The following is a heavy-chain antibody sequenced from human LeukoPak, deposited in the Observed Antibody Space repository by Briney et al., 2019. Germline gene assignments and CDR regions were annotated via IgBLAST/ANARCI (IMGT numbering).Heavy chain of an antibody. CDR1: GYTFIDYG. J-gene: IGHJ4*02. D-gene: IGHD6-13*01. V-gene: IGHV1-18*01. CDR2: ISTYNGHT. Sequence: ASVKVSCKASGYTFIDYGVSWVRQAPGQGLEWMGWISTYNGHTYYAQKLQGRVTMTTDTSTSTAYMELRSLRSDDTAVYYCARDAAAAGPFEYWGQGTLVTVSS. CDR3: ARDAAAAGPFEY.